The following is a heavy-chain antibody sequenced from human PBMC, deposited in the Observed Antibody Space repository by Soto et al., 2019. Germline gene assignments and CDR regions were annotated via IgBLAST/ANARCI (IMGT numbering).Heavy chain of an antibody. V-gene: IGHV3-21*01. Sequence: GGSLRLSCEASGFSFSTYSMHWVRQAPGKGLEWVSSIGRRSDIYYADSVKGRFTISRDNAKNSVSLQMNSLRDEDTAVYYCAREETAWPLAYGLDVWGQGTTVTVSS. D-gene: IGHD2-21*02. CDR3: AREETAWPLAYGLDV. CDR1: GFSFSTYS. J-gene: IGHJ6*02. CDR2: IGRRSDI.